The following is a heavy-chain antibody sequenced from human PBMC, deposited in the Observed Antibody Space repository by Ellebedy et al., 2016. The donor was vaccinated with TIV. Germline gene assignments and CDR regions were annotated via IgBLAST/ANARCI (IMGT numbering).Heavy chain of an antibody. D-gene: IGHD5-18*01. J-gene: IGHJ4*02. CDR2: VIPIFGTA. V-gene: IGHV1-69*13. CDR1: GGTFSRYA. Sequence: SVKVSCXASGGTFSRYAISWVRQAPGQGLEWMGGVIPIFGTANYAQKFQGRVTITAGGSTSTAYMELNSLTSEDTAVYYCATSTTMAPLDYWGQGTLVTVSS. CDR3: ATSTTMAPLDY.